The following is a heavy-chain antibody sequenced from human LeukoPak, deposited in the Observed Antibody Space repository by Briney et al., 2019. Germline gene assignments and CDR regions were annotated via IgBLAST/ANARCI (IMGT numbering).Heavy chain of an antibody. CDR3: ARATGTKVPPGY. V-gene: IGHV4-34*01. J-gene: IGHJ4*02. D-gene: IGHD1-7*01. Sequence: GSLRLSCAASGFTFSSYSMNWVRQAPGKGLEWIGEINHSGRNNYNPSLKSRVTISVDTSKNQFSLKLSSVTAADTAVYYCARATGTKVPPGYWGQGTLVTVSS. CDR2: INHSGRN. CDR1: GFTFSSYS.